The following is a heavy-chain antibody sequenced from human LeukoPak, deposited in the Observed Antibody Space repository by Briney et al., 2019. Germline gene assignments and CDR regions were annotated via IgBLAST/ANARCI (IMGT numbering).Heavy chain of an antibody. CDR3: ARGYDYGDYVGDFDY. CDR2: ITTYNGNT. D-gene: IGHD4-17*01. J-gene: IGHJ4*02. Sequence: ASVKVSCKASGYTXTSYPISRVRQAPGQGLEWMGWITTYNGNTNYAQKLQGRVTMTTDTYLRALRSDDTAVYYCARGYDYGDYVGDFDYWGQGTLVTVSS. CDR1: GYTXTSYP. V-gene: IGHV1-18*01.